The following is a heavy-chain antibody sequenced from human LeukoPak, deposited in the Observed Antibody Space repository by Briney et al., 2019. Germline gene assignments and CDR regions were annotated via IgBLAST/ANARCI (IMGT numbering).Heavy chain of an antibody. CDR3: ARAAYASGPDF. Sequence: GGSLRLSCAASGFTFGNYWMHWVRQSPGKGLVWVSRIDNDGRDARYADSVTGRFTISRDNAKNTLYLQMNSLRDEDTAVYYCARAAYASGPDFWGQGALVTVSS. CDR1: GFTFGNYW. CDR2: IDNDGRDA. D-gene: IGHD2-2*01. V-gene: IGHV3-74*01. J-gene: IGHJ4*02.